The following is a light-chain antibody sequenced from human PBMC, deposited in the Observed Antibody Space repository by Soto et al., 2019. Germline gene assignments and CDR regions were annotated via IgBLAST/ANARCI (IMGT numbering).Light chain of an antibody. CDR2: AAS. CDR3: QQYGSSFPIT. V-gene: IGKV3-20*01. CDR1: QSVSNNY. Sequence: DIVLTQSPGTLSLSPGERASLSCLAIQSVSNNYLAWYQQRPGQAPRLLIYAASTRATGIPDRFSGSGSGTDFTLTISRLEPEDFAVFYCQQYGSSFPITFGQGTRLEI. J-gene: IGKJ5*01.